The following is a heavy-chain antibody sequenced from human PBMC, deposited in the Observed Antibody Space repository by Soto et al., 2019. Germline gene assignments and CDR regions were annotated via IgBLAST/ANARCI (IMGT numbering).Heavy chain of an antibody. CDR2: ISSSSTI. CDR3: ARDDYGDPENGMDV. J-gene: IGHJ6*02. D-gene: IGHD4-17*01. V-gene: IGHV3-48*02. CDR1: GFTFSSYS. Sequence: PGGSLRLSCAASGFTFSSYSMNWVRQAPGKGLEWVSYISSSSTIYYADSVKGRFTISRDNAKNSLYLQMNSLRDEDTAVYYCARDDYGDPENGMDVWGQGTTVTVSS.